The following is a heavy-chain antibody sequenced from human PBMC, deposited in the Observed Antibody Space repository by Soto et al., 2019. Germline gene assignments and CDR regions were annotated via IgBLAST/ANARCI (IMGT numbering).Heavy chain of an antibody. D-gene: IGHD6-13*01. Sequence: EVQLVESGGGLVQPGGSLRLSCAASGFTFSSYSMNWVRQAPGKGLEWVSYISSSSSTIYYADSVKGRFTISRDNAKNSLYLQMNSLRAEDTAVYYCARAGVYQRPRAFDIWGQGTMVTVSS. CDR1: GFTFSSYS. J-gene: IGHJ3*02. CDR3: ARAGVYQRPRAFDI. CDR2: ISSSSSTI. V-gene: IGHV3-48*01.